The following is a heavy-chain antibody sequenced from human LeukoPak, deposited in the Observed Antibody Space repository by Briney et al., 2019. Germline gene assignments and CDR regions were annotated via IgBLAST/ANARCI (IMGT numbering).Heavy chain of an antibody. D-gene: IGHD1-1*01. CDR2: IYYSGST. Sequence: SQTLSLTCTVSGGSISSSSYYWGWIREPPGKGLEWIGSIYYSGSTYYNPSLKSRVTISVGTSKSQFSLKLSSVTAPDTAAYDCARLSWYNGNWFDSWGQGTLVTVSS. CDR3: ARLSWYNGNWFDS. V-gene: IGHV4-39*01. CDR1: GGSISSSSYY. J-gene: IGHJ5*01.